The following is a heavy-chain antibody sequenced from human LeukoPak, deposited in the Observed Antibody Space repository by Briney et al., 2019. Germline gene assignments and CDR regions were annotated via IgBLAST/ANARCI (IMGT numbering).Heavy chain of an antibody. CDR3: ARDRPWTTPRTLCYGMDV. CDR1: GGSISSGGYY. CDR2: IYYSGST. D-gene: IGHD3-16*01. J-gene: IGHJ6*02. Sequence: SETLSLTCTVSGGSISSGGYYWSWIRQHPGKGLEWIGYIYYSGSTYYNPSLKSRVTISVDTSKNQFSLKLSSVTAADTAVYYCARDRPWTTPRTLCYGMDVWGQGTTVTVSS. V-gene: IGHV4-31*03.